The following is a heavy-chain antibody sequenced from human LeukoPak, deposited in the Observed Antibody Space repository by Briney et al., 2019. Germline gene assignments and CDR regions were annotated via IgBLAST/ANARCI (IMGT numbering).Heavy chain of an antibody. V-gene: IGHV3-13*04. Sequence: PGGSLRLSCAASGFTFSSYGMHWVRQATGQGLEWVSTIGTAGDTYYPDSVKGRFTISRENAKNSLYLHMNSLRAGDTAVYYCGRVVAGYRDYYFDYWGQGTLVTVSS. CDR3: GRVVAGYRDYYFDY. CDR2: IGTAGDT. D-gene: IGHD6-19*01. J-gene: IGHJ4*02. CDR1: GFTFSSYG.